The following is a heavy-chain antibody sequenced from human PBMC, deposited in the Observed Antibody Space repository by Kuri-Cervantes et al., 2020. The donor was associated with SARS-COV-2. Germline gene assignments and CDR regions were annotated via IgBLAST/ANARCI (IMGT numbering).Heavy chain of an antibody. J-gene: IGHJ3*02. V-gene: IGHV3-23*01. CDR1: GFTFSSYS. D-gene: IGHD5-18*01. Sequence: GGSLRLSCAASGFTFSSYSMNWVRQAPGKGLEWVSAISGSGGSTYYADSVKGRFTISRDNSKNTLYLQMNSLRSEDTAVYYCAAARYPDAFDIWGQGTMVTVSS. CDR3: AAARYPDAFDI. CDR2: ISGSGGST.